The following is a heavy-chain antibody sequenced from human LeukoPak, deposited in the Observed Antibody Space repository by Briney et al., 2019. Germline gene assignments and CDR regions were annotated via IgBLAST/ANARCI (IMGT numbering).Heavy chain of an antibody. J-gene: IGHJ4*02. D-gene: IGHD1-1*01. Sequence: ASETLSLTCAVSGFSISSGYYWDWIRRPPGKGLEGIGNIYHSGSTYYNPSLKSRVTISVDTSKNQFSLKLTSVTAADTAVYYCARRPISTGIDYWGQGTLVTVSS. CDR2: IYHSGST. V-gene: IGHV4-38-2*01. CDR3: ARRPISTGIDY. CDR1: GFSISSGYY.